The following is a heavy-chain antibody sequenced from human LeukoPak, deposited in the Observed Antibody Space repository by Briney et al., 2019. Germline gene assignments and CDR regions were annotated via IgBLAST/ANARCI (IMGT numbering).Heavy chain of an antibody. D-gene: IGHD2-21*01. J-gene: IGHJ5*02. CDR3: ARRRGTVVIPDINWFDP. Sequence: GESLKISCKGSGYNFPNSWIGWVRQMPGQGLEWVGVIYPDDSDTRYSPSFQGLVTISADKSVNNAYLQWSSLQASDTAMYFCARRRGTVVIPDINWFDPRGQGTLVTVSS. CDR1: GYNFPNSW. V-gene: IGHV5-51*01. CDR2: IYPDDSDT.